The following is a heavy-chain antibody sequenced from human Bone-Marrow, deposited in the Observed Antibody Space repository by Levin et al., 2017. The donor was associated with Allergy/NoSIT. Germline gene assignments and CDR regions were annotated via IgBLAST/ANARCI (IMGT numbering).Heavy chain of an antibody. CDR2: IKPDGSEE. D-gene: IGHD3-10*01. CDR1: GFSCSTHY. Sequence: GESLKISCAASGFSCSTHYMTWVRQAPGKGLESVAKIKPDGSEEYYVDSVKGRFTISRDNAKNSLHLQMNTVKTEGTAVYYCAKEEFWRCDYWGQGTLVTVSS. J-gene: IGHJ4*02. V-gene: IGHV3-7*01. CDR3: AKEEFWRCDY.